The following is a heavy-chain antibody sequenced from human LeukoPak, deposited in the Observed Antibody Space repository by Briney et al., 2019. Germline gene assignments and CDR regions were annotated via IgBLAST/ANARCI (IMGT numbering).Heavy chain of an antibody. CDR2: ISGSGGST. D-gene: IGHD6-13*01. V-gene: IGHV3-23*01. Sequence: PGGSLRLSCAASGFTFSSYAMSWVRQAPGKGLEWVSAISGSGGSTYYADSVKGRLTISRDNSKNTLYLQMNSLRAEDTAVYYCAKGDSSSWYRGAFDIWGQGTMSPSLQ. CDR3: AKGDSSSWYRGAFDI. CDR1: GFTFSSYA. J-gene: IGHJ3*02.